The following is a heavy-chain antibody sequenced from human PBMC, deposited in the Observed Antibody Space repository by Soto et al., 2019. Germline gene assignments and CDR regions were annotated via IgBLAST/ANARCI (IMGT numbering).Heavy chain of an antibody. V-gene: IGHV2-5*02. D-gene: IGHD2-21*02. Sequence: SGPTLVNPTQTLTLTCTFSAFSLSTGGVGVGWIRQPPGKALEWLALIYWDDDKRYNPSLRSRLTITKDTSKNQVVLTMTNMDPVDTATYYCIQSRCGGDCLQSYASYYYYGMDVWGQGTTVTVS. J-gene: IGHJ6*02. CDR3: IQSRCGGDCLQSYASYYYYGMDV. CDR2: IYWDDDK. CDR1: AFSLSTGGVG.